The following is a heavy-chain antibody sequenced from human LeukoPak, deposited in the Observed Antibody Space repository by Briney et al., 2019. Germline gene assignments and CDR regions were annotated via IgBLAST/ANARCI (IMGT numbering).Heavy chain of an antibody. CDR1: GFSVSSSY. CDR2: IYSGGST. V-gene: IGHV3-66*01. D-gene: IGHD2/OR15-2a*01. J-gene: IGHJ4*02. CDR3: ARDTGSMYTFGF. Sequence: PGGSLRLSCEGSGFSVSSSYMSWVRQSPGKGLEWVAVIYSGGSTYYVDSVKDRFSISRDSSKNTLYLQMNSLRAEDTAVYYCARDTGSMYTFGFWGQGTLVTVSS.